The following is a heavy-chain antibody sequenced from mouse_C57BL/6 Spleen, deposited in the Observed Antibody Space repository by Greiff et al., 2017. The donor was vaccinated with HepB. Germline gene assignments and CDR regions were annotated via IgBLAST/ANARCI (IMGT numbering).Heavy chain of an antibody. Sequence: EVQLVESGGGLVKPGGSLKLSCAASGFTFSDYGMHWVRQAPEKGLEWVAYISSGSSTIYYADTVKGRFTISRDNAKNTLFLQMTSLRSEDTAMYYCARGDYSNYPFAYWGQGTLVTVSA. CDR3: ARGDYSNYPFAY. CDR1: GFTFSDYG. D-gene: IGHD2-5*01. V-gene: IGHV5-17*01. CDR2: ISSGSSTI. J-gene: IGHJ3*01.